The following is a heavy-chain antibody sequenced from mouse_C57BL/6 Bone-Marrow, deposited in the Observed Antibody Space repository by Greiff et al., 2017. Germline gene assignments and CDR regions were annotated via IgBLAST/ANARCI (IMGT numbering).Heavy chain of an antibody. D-gene: IGHD4-1*01. CDR1: GYTFTSYG. V-gene: IGHV1-81*01. CDR3: ARSVTGTSYAMDY. J-gene: IGHJ4*01. CDR2: IYPRSGNT. Sequence: QVQLQQSGAELARPGASVTLSCKASGYTFTSYGISWVKQGTGQGLEWIGEIYPRSGNTYYNEKFNGKATLTADKSSSTAYMELRSLTSEDSAVYFCARSVTGTSYAMDYWGQGTSVTVSS.